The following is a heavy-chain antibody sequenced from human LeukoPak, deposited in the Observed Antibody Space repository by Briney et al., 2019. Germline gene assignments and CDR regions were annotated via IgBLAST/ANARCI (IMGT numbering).Heavy chain of an antibody. CDR2: IYYSGST. V-gene: IGHV4-30-4*01. J-gene: IGHJ6*02. CDR3: ARDGGLYYGMDV. Sequence: SETLSLTCTVSGGSISSGDYYWSWIGQPPGKGLEWIGYIYYSGSTYYNPSLKSRVTISVDTSKNQFSLKLSSVTAADTAVYYCARDGGLYYGMDVWGQGTTVTVSS. CDR1: GGSISSGDYY. D-gene: IGHD3-3*01.